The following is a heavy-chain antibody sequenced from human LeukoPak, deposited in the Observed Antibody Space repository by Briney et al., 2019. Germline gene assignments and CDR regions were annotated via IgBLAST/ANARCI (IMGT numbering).Heavy chain of an antibody. D-gene: IGHD4-17*01. Sequence: PGGSLRLSCAASGFTFSSYAMHWVRQAPGKGLEWVAVISYDGSNKYYADSVKGRFTISRDNAKNSLYLQMNSLRAEDTAVYYCAREDGEGFDPWGQGTLVTVSS. CDR1: GFTFSSYA. CDR3: AREDGEGFDP. J-gene: IGHJ5*02. CDR2: ISYDGSNK. V-gene: IGHV3-30*04.